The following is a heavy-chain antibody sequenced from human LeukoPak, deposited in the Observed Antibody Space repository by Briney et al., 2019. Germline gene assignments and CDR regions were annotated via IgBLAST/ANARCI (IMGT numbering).Heavy chain of an antibody. CDR1: GFTCTNYW. J-gene: IGHJ1*01. Sequence: GGSLSLSCAASGFTCTNYWMSWVRQAPGKGLEWVANIKPDGSEKYYVDSVKGRFTISRDNAKNSLYLQMNSLRAEDTAVYYCARDYYYGSGSYLKWGQGTLVSVSS. V-gene: IGHV3-7*01. D-gene: IGHD3-10*01. CDR2: IKPDGSEK. CDR3: ARDYYYGSGSYLK.